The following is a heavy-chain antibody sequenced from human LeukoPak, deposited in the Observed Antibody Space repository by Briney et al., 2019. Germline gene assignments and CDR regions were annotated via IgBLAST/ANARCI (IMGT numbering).Heavy chain of an antibody. J-gene: IGHJ4*02. Sequence: GGSLRLSCAASGFTFSSYGMHWVRQAPGKGLEWVAVIWYDGSNKYYADSVKGRFTISRDNSKNTLYLQMNSLRAEDTAAYYCAKSGNIAVVIDYWGQGTLVTVSS. V-gene: IGHV3-33*06. CDR2: IWYDGSNK. CDR1: GFTFSSYG. CDR3: AKSGNIAVVIDY. D-gene: IGHD6-19*01.